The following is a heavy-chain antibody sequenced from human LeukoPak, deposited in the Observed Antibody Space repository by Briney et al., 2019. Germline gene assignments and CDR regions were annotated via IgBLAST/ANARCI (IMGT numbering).Heavy chain of an antibody. CDR3: AKESYIVVVPATIDY. V-gene: IGHV3-23*01. CDR1: GFTFSSYA. CDR2: ISGSGGST. Sequence: GGSLRLSCAASGFTFSSYAMSWVRQAPGKGLEWLSAISGSGGSTYYADSVKGRFTISRDNSKNTLYLQMNSLRAEDTAVYYCAKESYIVVVPATIDYWGQGTLVTVSS. D-gene: IGHD2-2*01. J-gene: IGHJ4*02.